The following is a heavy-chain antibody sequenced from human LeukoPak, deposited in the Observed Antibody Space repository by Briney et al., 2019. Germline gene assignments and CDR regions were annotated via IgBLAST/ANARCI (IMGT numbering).Heavy chain of an antibody. V-gene: IGHV1-2*02. D-gene: IGHD5-18*01. CDR2: INPNSGGT. J-gene: IGHJ4*02. CDR3: AGGYSYGYYDY. Sequence: GASVTVSCTASGYTFTVYYMHWVRQAPGQGLEWMGWINPNSGGTNYAQKFQGRVTMTRDTSISTAYMELSRLRSDDTAVYYCAGGYSYGYYDYWGQGTLVTVSS. CDR1: GYTFTVYY.